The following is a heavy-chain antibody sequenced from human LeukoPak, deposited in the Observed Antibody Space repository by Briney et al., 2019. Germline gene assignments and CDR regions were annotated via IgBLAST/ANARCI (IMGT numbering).Heavy chain of an antibody. Sequence: ASVKVSCKASGYTFTSYGISWMRQAPGQGLEWMGWISAYNGNTNYAQKFQGRVTMTTDTSTRTAYMELRSLRSDDTAVYYCAKVKGDSSGYSDDYYFDYWGQGTLVTVSS. V-gene: IGHV1-18*01. CDR3: AKVKGDSSGYSDDYYFDY. CDR2: ISAYNGNT. D-gene: IGHD3-22*01. CDR1: GYTFTSYG. J-gene: IGHJ4*02.